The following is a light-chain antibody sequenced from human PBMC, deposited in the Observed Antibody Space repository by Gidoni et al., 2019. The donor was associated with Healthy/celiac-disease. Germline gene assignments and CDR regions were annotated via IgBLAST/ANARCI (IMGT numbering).Light chain of an antibody. V-gene: IGKV1-39*01. Sequence: DIQMTQSPSSLSASVGDRVTITCRASQSISSYVNWYQQKPGKAPKLLIYAASSLQSGVPSRFSGSGSGTDFTLTISSLQPEDFATYYCQQSYRTPRTFGPGTKVDIK. J-gene: IGKJ3*01. CDR3: QQSYRTPRT. CDR2: AAS. CDR1: QSISSY.